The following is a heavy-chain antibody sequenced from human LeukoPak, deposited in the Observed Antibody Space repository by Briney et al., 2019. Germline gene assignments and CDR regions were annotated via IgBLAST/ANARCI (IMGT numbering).Heavy chain of an antibody. Sequence: SGGSLRLSCAASGFTVSSNYMSWVRQAPGKGLEWVSVIYSGGSTYYADSVKGRFTISRDNSKNMLYLQMNSLRAEDTAVYYCAQDSGYDSGPNAFDIWDQGTMVTVSS. CDR3: AQDSGYDSGPNAFDI. CDR2: IYSGGST. D-gene: IGHD5-12*01. CDR1: GFTVSSNY. V-gene: IGHV3-53*01. J-gene: IGHJ3*02.